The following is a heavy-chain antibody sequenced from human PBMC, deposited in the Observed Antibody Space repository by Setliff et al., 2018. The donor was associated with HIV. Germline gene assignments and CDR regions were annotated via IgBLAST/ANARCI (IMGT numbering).Heavy chain of an antibody. CDR1: GDSITNDDYY. CDR3: ARYTSKVDWFDP. Sequence: SETLSLTCTVSGDSITNDDYYWGWIRQPPGKGLEWIAIIHYNGRTYYDPSLKSRVTIFVDTSKTQFYLKLRSVTASDTAVYYCARYTSKVDWFDPWGQETLVTVSS. V-gene: IGHV4-39*01. D-gene: IGHD2-2*02. CDR2: IHYNGRT. J-gene: IGHJ5*02.